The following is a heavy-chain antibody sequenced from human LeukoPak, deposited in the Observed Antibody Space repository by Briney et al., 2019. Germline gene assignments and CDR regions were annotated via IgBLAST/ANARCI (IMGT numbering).Heavy chain of an antibody. Sequence: GSSVKVSCKASGGTFISYAISWVRQAPGQGLEWMGGIIPIFGTANYAQKFQGRVTITADESTSTAYMELSSLRSEDTAVYYCARDSGSYEGAFDIWGQGTMVTVSS. CDR2: IIPIFGTA. CDR1: GGTFISYA. V-gene: IGHV1-69*01. CDR3: ARDSGSYEGAFDI. J-gene: IGHJ3*02. D-gene: IGHD1-26*01.